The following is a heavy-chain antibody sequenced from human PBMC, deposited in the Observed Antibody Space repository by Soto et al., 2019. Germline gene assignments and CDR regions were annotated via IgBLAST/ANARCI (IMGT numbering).Heavy chain of an antibody. CDR2: IDWDDDK. D-gene: IGHD3-10*01. J-gene: IGHJ3*02. V-gene: IGHV2-70*11. CDR3: ARSITMVRGARRAFDI. Sequence: ESGPTLVNPTQTLTLTCTFSGFSLSTSGMCVSWIRQPPGKALEWLARIDWDDDKYYSTSLKTRLTISKDTSKNQVVLTMTNMDPVDTATYYCARSITMVRGARRAFDIWGQGTMVTVSS. CDR1: GFSLSTSGMC.